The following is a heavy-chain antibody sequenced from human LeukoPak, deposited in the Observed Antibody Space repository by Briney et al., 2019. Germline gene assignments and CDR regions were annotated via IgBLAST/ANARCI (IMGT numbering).Heavy chain of an antibody. V-gene: IGHV4-30-2*01. CDR3: ARGKNSGYSYGTPDAFDI. CDR1: GGSISSGGYS. CDR2: IYHSGST. J-gene: IGHJ3*02. D-gene: IGHD5-18*01. Sequence: SETLSLTCAVSGGSISSGGYSWSWIRQPPGKGLEWIGYIYHSGSTYYNPSLKSRVTISVDRSKNQFSLKLSSVTAADTAVYYCARGKNSGYSYGTPDAFDIWGQGTMVTVSS.